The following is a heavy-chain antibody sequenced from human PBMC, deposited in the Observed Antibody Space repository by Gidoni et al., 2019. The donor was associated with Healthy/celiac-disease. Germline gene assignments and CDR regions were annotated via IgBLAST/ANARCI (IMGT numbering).Heavy chain of an antibody. CDR3: ARGVGYSSSLGLYYYYGMDV. V-gene: IGHV3-53*01. CDR2: IYGGGST. D-gene: IGHD6-13*01. CDR1: GFPVRSHY. Sequence: EVQLVESGGGLIQPGGSLSLSCAAPGFPVRSHYMRLVRQAPGTGLAWGSVIYGGGSTDYEDSVKGRFTIARDNSKNTLYLQMNSLRAEDTAVYYCARGVGYSSSLGLYYYYGMDVWGQGTTVTVSS. J-gene: IGHJ6*02.